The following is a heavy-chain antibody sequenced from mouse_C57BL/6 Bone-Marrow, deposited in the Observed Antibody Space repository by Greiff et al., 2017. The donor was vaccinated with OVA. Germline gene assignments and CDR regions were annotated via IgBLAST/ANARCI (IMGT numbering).Heavy chain of an antibody. CDR1: GYTFTDYY. CDR2: INPNNGGT. Sequence: EVQLQQSGPELVKPGASVKISCKASGYTFTDYYMNWVKQSHGKSLEWIGDINPNNGGTSYNQKFKGKATLTVDKSSSTAYMELRSLTSEDSAVYYCERLGSYPYFDYWGQGTTLTVSS. V-gene: IGHV1-26*01. CDR3: ERLGSYPYFDY. D-gene: IGHD6-1*01. J-gene: IGHJ2*01.